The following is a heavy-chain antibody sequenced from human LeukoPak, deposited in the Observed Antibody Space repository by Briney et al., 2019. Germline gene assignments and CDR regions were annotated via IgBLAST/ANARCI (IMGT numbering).Heavy chain of an antibody. CDR2: IHYSGST. V-gene: IGHV4-59*08. CDR3: ASSYYYGSGSAFTFDY. J-gene: IGHJ4*02. Sequence: PSETLSLTCTVSGGSISSYYWSWIRQPPGKGLEWIGYIHYSGSTNYNPSLKSRVTISVDTSKNQFSLKLSSVTAADTAVYYCASSYYYGSGSAFTFDYWGQGTLVTVSS. CDR1: GGSISSYY. D-gene: IGHD3-10*01.